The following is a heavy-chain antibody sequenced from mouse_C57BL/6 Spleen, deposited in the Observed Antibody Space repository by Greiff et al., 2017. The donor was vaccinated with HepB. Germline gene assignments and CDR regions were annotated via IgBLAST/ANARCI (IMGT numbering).Heavy chain of an antibody. CDR1: GYAFSSYW. CDR2: IYPGDGDT. V-gene: IGHV1-80*01. D-gene: IGHD4-1*01. CDR3: ARGRDWALFAY. J-gene: IGHJ3*01. Sequence: QVQLKESGAELVKPGASVKISCKASGYAFSSYWMNWVKQRPGKGLEWIGQIYPGDGDTNYNGKFKGKATLTADKSSSTAYMQLSSLTSEDSAVYFGARGRDWALFAYWGQGTLVTVSA.